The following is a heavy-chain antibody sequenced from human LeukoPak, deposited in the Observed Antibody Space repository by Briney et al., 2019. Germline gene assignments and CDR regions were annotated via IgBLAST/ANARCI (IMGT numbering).Heavy chain of an antibody. V-gene: IGHV5-51*01. D-gene: IGHD2-2*01. Sequence: LGESLNISCRGSGSTFTTYWIGWVRQMPGKGLEWMGIIYPGDSDTRYSPSFQGQVTMSADKSINTAYLQWSSLKASDTAMYYCARRRGCSSSSCPPDYWGQGTLVTVSS. J-gene: IGHJ4*02. CDR1: GSTFTTYW. CDR2: IYPGDSDT. CDR3: ARRRGCSSSSCPPDY.